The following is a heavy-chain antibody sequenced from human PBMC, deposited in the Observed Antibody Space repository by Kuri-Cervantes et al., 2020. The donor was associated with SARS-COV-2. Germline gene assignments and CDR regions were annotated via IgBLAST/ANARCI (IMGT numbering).Heavy chain of an antibody. CDR1: GFTFSSYW. CDR2: IKQDGSEK. J-gene: IGHJ6*02. D-gene: IGHD3-3*01. CDR3: ARHPDAYDFWSGYYGMDV. Sequence: GGSLRLSCAASGFTFSSYWMSWVRQAPGKGLEWVANIKQDGSEKYYVDSVKGRFTISRDNAKNSLYLQMNSLRAEDTAVYYCARHPDAYDFWSGYYGMDVWGQGTTVTVSS. V-gene: IGHV3-7*01.